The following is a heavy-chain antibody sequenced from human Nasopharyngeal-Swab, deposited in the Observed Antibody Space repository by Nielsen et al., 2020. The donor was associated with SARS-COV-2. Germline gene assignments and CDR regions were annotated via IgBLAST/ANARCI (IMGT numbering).Heavy chain of an antibody. V-gene: IGHV3-30*02. J-gene: IGHJ3*02. CDR3: AKGGDDFWSGYGLSAFDI. CDR1: GFTFSSYG. CDR2: IRYDGSNK. D-gene: IGHD3-3*01. Sequence: GGSLRLSCVASGFTFSSYGMHWVRQAPGKGLEWVAFIRYDGSNKYYADSVKGRFTISRDNSKNTLYLQMNSLRAEDTAVYYCAKGGDDFWSGYGLSAFDIWGQGTMVTVSS.